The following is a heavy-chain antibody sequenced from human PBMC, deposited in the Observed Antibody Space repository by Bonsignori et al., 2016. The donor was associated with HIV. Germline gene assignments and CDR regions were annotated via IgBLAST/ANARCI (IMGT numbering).Heavy chain of an antibody. J-gene: IGHJ4*02. CDR2: IYYSGST. CDR3: ARVGFTIFWSDVGYFDY. V-gene: IGHV4-59*01. Sequence: WIRQPPGKGLEWIGYIYYSGSTNYNPSLKSRVTISVDTSKNQFSLKLSSVTAADTAVYYCARVGFTIFWSDVGYFDYWGQGTLVTVSS. D-gene: IGHD3-3*01.